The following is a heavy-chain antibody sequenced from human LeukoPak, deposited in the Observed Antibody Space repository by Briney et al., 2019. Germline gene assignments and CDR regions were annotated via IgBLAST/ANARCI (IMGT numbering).Heavy chain of an antibody. J-gene: IGHJ5*02. CDR3: AREVRYYDSSGYYQSWFDP. D-gene: IGHD3-22*01. CDR2: ISSSGSTI. Sequence: PGGSLRLSCAASGFTFSDYYMSWIRQGPGKGLEWVSYISSSGSTIYYADSVKGRFTISRDNAKNSLYLQMNSLRAEDTAVYYCAREVRYYDSSGYYQSWFDPWGQGTLVAVSS. CDR1: GFTFSDYY. V-gene: IGHV3-11*01.